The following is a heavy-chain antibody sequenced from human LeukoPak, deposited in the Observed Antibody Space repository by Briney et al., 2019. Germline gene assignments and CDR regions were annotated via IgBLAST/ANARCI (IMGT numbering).Heavy chain of an antibody. CDR3: ARDSPYSNYGGY. V-gene: IGHV1-69*13. J-gene: IGHJ4*02. D-gene: IGHD4-11*01. Sequence: SVKVSCKASGGTFSSYAISWVRQAPGQGLEWMGGIIPIFGTANYAQKFQGGVTITADESTSTAYMELSSLRSEDTAVYYCARDSPYSNYGGYWGQGTLVTVSS. CDR1: GGTFSSYA. CDR2: IIPIFGTA.